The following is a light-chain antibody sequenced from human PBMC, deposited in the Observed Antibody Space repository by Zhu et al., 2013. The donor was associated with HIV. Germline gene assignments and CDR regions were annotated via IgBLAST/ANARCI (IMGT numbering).Light chain of an antibody. CDR2: DNY. CDR3: GTWDNGLSAVV. J-gene: IGLJ2*01. Sequence: QSVLTQPPSVSAAPGQKVTISCSGGTSNIGNHYVSWYQRLPGTAPKLLIYDNYKRPSGIPGRFSGSKSGTSATLGITGLQTGDEADYYCGTWDNGLSAVVFGGGTKLTVL. V-gene: IGLV1-51*01. CDR1: TSNIGNHY.